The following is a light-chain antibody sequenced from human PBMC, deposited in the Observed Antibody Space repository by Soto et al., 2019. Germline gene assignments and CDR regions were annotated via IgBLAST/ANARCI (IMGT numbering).Light chain of an antibody. Sequence: SYELTQPPSVSVAPGQTATITCGGNNIGTKNVHWYQQGPGQAPVLVVYDDSDRPSGIPERFSGSNSGNTATLIIRRVEAADEADYYCHVWHSNSDVIFGGGTQLTVL. CDR2: DDS. CDR1: NIGTKN. J-gene: IGLJ2*01. V-gene: IGLV3-21*02. CDR3: HVWHSNSDVI.